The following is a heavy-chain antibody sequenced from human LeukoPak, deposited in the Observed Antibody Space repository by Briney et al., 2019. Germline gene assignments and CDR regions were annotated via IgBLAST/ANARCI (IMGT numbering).Heavy chain of an antibody. D-gene: IGHD3-16*02. J-gene: IGHJ4*02. CDR3: ARGSYPTALDY. V-gene: IGHV4-59*01. CDR1: GGSMSSYY. Sequence: SETLSLTCTLSGGSMSSYYWSWLRQPPGKGLEWIGYIYYSGSTNYNPSLKSRVTISVDTSKNQFSLKLSSVTAADTAVYYCARGSYPTALDYWGQGTLVTVSS. CDR2: IYYSGST.